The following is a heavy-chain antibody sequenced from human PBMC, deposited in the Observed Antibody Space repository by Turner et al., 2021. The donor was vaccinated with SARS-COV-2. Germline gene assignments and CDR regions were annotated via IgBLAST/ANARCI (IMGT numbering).Heavy chain of an antibody. D-gene: IGHD1-1*01. J-gene: IGHJ5*01. CDR3: VRHGSWNFDS. V-gene: IGHV3-7*01. CDR2: IKTDGSSK. CDR1: GFTFSDYW. Sequence: EVQLVESGGGLVQSGGSLRLPCPGPGFTFSDYWMGWVRQARGKGMGWVANIKTDGSSKYYVDSVKDRFTTSRDNAKNSLYLQMYSLRAEDTAVYYCVRHGSWNFDSWGQGTLVTVSS.